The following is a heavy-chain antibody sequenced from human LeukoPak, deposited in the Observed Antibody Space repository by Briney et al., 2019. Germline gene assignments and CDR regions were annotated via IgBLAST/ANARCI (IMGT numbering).Heavy chain of an antibody. D-gene: IGHD3-9*01. CDR2: ISYDGSNK. Sequence: PGGSLRLSCAASGFTFSSYSLHWVRQAPGKGLEWVAVISYDGSNKYYADSVKGRFTISRDNSKNTLYLQINSLRAEDTAVYYCASHLRYFDWAPDYYYGIDVWGQGTTVTVSS. CDR3: ASHLRYFDWAPDYYYGIDV. J-gene: IGHJ6*02. V-gene: IGHV3-30-3*01. CDR1: GFTFSSYS.